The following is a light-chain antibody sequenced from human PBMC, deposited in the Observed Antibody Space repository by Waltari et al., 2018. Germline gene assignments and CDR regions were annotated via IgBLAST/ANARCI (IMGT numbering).Light chain of an antibody. V-gene: IGKV1-5*01. CDR2: DAS. CDR1: QSISSW. J-gene: IGKJ1*01. CDR3: QQYYSIPPWT. Sequence: DIQMTQSPSTLSASVGDRVTITCRASQSISSWLAWYQQKPGKAPKLLIYDASSLESGVPSRFSGSGSGTEFTLTISSLQAEDVAVYYCQQYYSIPPWTFGQGTKVEIK.